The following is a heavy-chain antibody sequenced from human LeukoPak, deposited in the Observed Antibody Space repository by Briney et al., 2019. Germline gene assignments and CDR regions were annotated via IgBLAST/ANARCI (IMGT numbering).Heavy chain of an antibody. J-gene: IGHJ5*02. CDR1: GFTFSSSW. CDR2: INGDGGVT. D-gene: IGHD4-17*01. V-gene: IGHV3-74*01. CDR3: ARDHGTVTTAYSWFDP. Sequence: GGSLRLSCAAPGFTFSSSWMHWVRQAPGKGLVWVSRINGDGGVTNYADSVKGRFTISRDNAKNTLYLQMNSLSAEDTAVYYCARDHGTVTTAYSWFDPWGQGTLVTVSS.